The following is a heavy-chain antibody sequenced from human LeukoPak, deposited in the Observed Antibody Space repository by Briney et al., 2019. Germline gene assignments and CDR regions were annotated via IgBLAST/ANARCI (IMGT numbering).Heavy chain of an antibody. CDR2: VYSGGTT. CDR3: ARSYGSGSYYVRY. CDR1: GLTVSTSF. V-gene: IGHV3-53*01. J-gene: IGHJ4*02. D-gene: IGHD3-10*01. Sequence: GGSLRLSCSASGLTVSTSFMSWVRQAPGKGLEWVSVVYSGGTTYYADSVKGRFTTSRDNSKNTLYLQMNSLRAEDTAVYYCARSYGSGSYYVRYWGQGTLVSVSS.